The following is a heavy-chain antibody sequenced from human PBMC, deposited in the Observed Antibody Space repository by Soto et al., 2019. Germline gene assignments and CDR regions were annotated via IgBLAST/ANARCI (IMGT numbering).Heavy chain of an antibody. J-gene: IGHJ4*02. CDR3: ARDPPYSSSGSYFDY. V-gene: IGHV3-21*01. CDR2: ITSTGSYI. CDR1: GFTFSDYS. Sequence: EVQLVESGGGLVKPGGSLRVSCAASGFTFSDYSMNWVRQAPGKGLEWLSSITSTGSYIYYADSVKGRFTISRDNAGSSLFRQMNSLRAEDTAMYYCARDPPYSSSGSYFDYWGQGTLVTVSS. D-gene: IGHD6-13*01.